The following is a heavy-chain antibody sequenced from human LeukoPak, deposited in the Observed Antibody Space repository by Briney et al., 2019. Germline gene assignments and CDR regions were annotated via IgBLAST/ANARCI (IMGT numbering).Heavy chain of an antibody. CDR1: GCTCSDYY. CDR3: ARGFRYCSSTSCYLDP. CDR2: ISTSSYT. V-gene: IGHV3-11*06. J-gene: IGHJ5*02. D-gene: IGHD2-2*01. Sequence: GGSLRLSCAASGCTCSDYYMSWIRQAPGRGLEWVSYISTSSYTNYADSVKGRFTISRDNAKNSLYMQMNSLSAEDTDVYYCARGFRYCSSTSCYLDPWGQGTMVTVSS.